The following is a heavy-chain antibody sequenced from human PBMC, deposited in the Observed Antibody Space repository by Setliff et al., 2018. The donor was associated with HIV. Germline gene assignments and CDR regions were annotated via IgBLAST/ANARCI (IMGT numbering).Heavy chain of an antibody. CDR3: AGDKGGYNFWSGYPYYYGMDV. CDR1: GGSITGHY. J-gene: IGHJ6*02. CDR2: IHYSGST. Sequence: NPSETLSLTCTVSGGSITGHYWSWIRQPPGKGLEWIGYIHYSGSTYYNPSLKSRVTISVDTSKNQFSLKLSSVTAADTAVYYCAGDKGGYNFWSGYPYYYGMDVWGQGTTVTVSS. D-gene: IGHD3-3*01. V-gene: IGHV4-59*11.